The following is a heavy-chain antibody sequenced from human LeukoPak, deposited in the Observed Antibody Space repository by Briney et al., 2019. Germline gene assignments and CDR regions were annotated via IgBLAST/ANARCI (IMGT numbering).Heavy chain of an antibody. CDR1: GGTFSSYA. D-gene: IGHD3-22*01. V-gene: IGHV1-69*04. CDR2: IIPILGIA. CDR3: ARGPLGPYDSSGYSDY. Sequence: ASVKVSYKASGGTFSSYAISWVRQAPGQGLEWMGRIIPILGIANYAQKFQGRVTITADKSTSTAYMELSSLRSEDTAVYYCARGPLGPYDSSGYSDYWGQGTLVTVSS. J-gene: IGHJ4*02.